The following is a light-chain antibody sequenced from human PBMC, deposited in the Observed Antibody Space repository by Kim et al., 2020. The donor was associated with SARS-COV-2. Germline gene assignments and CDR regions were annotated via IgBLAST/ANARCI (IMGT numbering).Light chain of an antibody. Sequence: KTVTISCTRSSGSIASNYVQWYKKRPGSAPTTVIYDDNQRPSGVPDRFSGSLDSSSNSASLTISGLKTEDEADYYCQSYDSTNVVFGGGTQLTVL. J-gene: IGLJ2*01. V-gene: IGLV6-57*03. CDR2: DDN. CDR1: SGSIASNY. CDR3: QSYDSTNVV.